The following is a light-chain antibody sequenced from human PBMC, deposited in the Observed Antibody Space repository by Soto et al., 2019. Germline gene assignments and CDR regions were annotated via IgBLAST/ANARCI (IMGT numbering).Light chain of an antibody. CDR2: DAS. V-gene: IGKV3-11*01. CDR3: QQRSNWIT. J-gene: IGKJ5*01. Sequence: EVVMTQSPATLSLSPGERVTLSCRASQSVGGDLAWYQQKPGQAPRLLIYDASNRATGIPARFSGSGSGTDFTLTISSLEPEDFAVYYCQQRSNWITFGQGTRLEIK. CDR1: QSVGGD.